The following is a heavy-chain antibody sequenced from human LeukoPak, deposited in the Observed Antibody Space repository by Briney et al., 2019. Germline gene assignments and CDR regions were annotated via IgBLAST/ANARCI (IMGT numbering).Heavy chain of an antibody. CDR2: VYYSGST. CDR1: GDSISSSSYY. Sequence: SETLSLTCTVSGDSISSSSYYWGWIRQPPGKGLEWIGSVYYSGSTYYNPSLKSRVTISVDTSKNQFSLKLSPVTAADTAVYYCAGLVGRYSSGLYYYYFDYWGQGTLVTVSS. CDR3: AGLVGRYSSGLYYYYFDY. D-gene: IGHD3-22*01. J-gene: IGHJ4*02. V-gene: IGHV4-39*07.